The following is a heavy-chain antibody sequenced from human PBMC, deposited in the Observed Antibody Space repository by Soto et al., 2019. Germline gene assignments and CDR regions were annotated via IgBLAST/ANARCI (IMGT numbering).Heavy chain of an antibody. D-gene: IGHD6-19*01. J-gene: IGHJ4*02. Sequence: GGSLRLSCAASGFTFSSYAMSWVRQAPGKGLEWVSAIDYSGGSTFYADSVKGRFTVSRDNSKNTLYLQMNSLRAEDTAEYYCAKGDSGWSPYDYWGQGTLVTVSS. CDR3: AKGDSGWSPYDY. V-gene: IGHV3-23*01. CDR1: GFTFSSYA. CDR2: IDYSGGST.